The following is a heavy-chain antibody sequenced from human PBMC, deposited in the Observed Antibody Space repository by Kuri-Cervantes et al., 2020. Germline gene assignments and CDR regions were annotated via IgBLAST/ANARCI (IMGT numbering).Heavy chain of an antibody. J-gene: IGHJ4*02. CDR2: ISSSGSTI. V-gene: IGHV3-11*01. CDR3: ARVRSGRLGVLDN. CDR1: GFTFSDYF. Sequence: GGSLRLSCAVSGFTFSDYFMSWIRQAPGKGLKWISYISSSGSTIHIADSVRGRFIISRDNAKNSLYLQMNGLRAEDTAMYYCARVRSGRLGVLDNWGQGTLVTVSS. D-gene: IGHD6-19*01.